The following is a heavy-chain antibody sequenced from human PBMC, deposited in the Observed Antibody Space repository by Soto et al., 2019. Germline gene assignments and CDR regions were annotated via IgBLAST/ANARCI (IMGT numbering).Heavy chain of an antibody. Sequence: QVQLVQSGAEVKKPGSSVKVSCKASGGTFSGYAISWVRQAPGQGLEWMGGIIPIFGTANYAQKFQGRVTITADESTSTAYMEPSSLRSEDTAVYYCARDPGSGGKNWFDPWGQGTLVTVSS. CDR3: ARDPGSGGKNWFDP. V-gene: IGHV1-69*01. CDR1: GGTFSGYA. D-gene: IGHD2-15*01. CDR2: IIPIFGTA. J-gene: IGHJ5*02.